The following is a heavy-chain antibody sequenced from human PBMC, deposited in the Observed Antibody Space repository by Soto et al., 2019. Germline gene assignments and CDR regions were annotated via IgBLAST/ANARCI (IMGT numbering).Heavy chain of an antibody. CDR1: GFTFSSYG. CDR2: ISYDGSNQ. D-gene: IGHD3-10*01. Sequence: QVQLVESGGGVVQPGRSLRLSCAASGFTFSSYGMHWVRQAPGKGLEWVAVISYDGSNQYYADSVKGRITISRDNSKNKMYLQMNNLRAEDTAVHYCAKDTVEVVELMAHYDYGMDVWGQGNTVTVSS. CDR3: AKDTVEVVELMAHYDYGMDV. V-gene: IGHV3-30*18. J-gene: IGHJ6*02.